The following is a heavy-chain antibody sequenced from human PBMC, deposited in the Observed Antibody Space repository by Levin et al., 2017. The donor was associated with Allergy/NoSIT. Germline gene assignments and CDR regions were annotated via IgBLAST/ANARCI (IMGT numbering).Heavy chain of an antibody. Sequence: GGSLRLSCAASGYTFSSNAVHWVRQAPGKGLEWVAVISYDGTYKDYADSVKGRFTISRDNSKNMLFLQMNSLRAEDTAVYYCARGANYDILTGYLDYWGQGTLVTVSS. D-gene: IGHD3-9*01. V-gene: IGHV3-30*04. CDR1: GYTFSSNA. CDR2: ISYDGTYK. CDR3: ARGANYDILTGYLDY. J-gene: IGHJ4*02.